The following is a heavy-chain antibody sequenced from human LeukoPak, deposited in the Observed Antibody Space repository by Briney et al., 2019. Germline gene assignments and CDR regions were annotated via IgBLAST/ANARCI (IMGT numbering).Heavy chain of an antibody. D-gene: IGHD6-13*01. CDR1: GFTFSSYW. Sequence: GGSLRLSCAASGFTFSSYWMRWVRQAPGKGLVWVSGIKGDGGEITYADSVKGRVTISRDNAKNTVYLQLNSLRAEDTAVYYCISESTSRNWYNWGQRTLVTVSS. J-gene: IGHJ4*02. CDR2: IKGDGGEI. CDR3: ISESTSRNWYN. V-gene: IGHV3-74*03.